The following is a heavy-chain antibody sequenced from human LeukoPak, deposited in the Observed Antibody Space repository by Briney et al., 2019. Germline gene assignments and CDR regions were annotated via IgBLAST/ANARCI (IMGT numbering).Heavy chain of an antibody. CDR1: GFTFDDYA. Sequence: GGSLRLSCAASGFTFDDYAMHWVRQAPGKGPEWVSLISWDGHSTLYADSVRGRFTISRDNSKTSLYLQMSSLRVEDTALYYCVRDRTDSASRIFDFWGQGTLVTVSS. V-gene: IGHV3-43D*03. CDR2: ISWDGHST. D-gene: IGHD2-15*01. CDR3: VRDRTDSASRIFDF. J-gene: IGHJ4*02.